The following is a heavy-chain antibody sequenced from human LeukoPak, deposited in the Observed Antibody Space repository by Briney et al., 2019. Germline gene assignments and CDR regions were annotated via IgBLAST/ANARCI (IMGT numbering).Heavy chain of an antibody. J-gene: IGHJ6*04. V-gene: IGHV3-21*01. D-gene: IGHD3-10*02. CDR1: GFTFSSYT. CDR3: AELGITMIGGV. CDR2: ITSSSSYI. Sequence: GGSLGLSCAASGFTFSSYTMNWVRQAPGKGLEWVSSITSSSSYIYYADSVKGRFTISRDNAKNSLYLQMNSLRAEDTAVYYCAELGITMIGGVWGKGTTVTISS.